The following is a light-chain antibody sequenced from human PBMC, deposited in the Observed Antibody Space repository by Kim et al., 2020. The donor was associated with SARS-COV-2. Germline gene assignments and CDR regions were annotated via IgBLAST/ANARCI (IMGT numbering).Light chain of an antibody. V-gene: IGKV3-15*01. CDR3: QQYNNWLPLT. Sequence: EIVMTQSPATLSVSPGERATLSCRASQSVSSNLAWYQQKPGQAPRLLIYGASTRATGIPARLSGSGFGTEFTLTISSLQSEDFAVYYCQQYNNWLPLTFGGGTKVDIK. CDR1: QSVSSN. J-gene: IGKJ4*01. CDR2: GAS.